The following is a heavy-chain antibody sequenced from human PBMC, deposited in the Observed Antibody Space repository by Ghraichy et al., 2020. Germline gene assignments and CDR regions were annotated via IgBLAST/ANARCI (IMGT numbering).Heavy chain of an antibody. V-gene: IGHV3-48*02. D-gene: IGHD3-9*01. CDR1: GFTFSSYS. J-gene: IGHJ6*02. CDR2: ISSSSSTI. Sequence: GESLNISCAASGFTFSSYSMNWVRQAPGKGLEWVSYISSSSSTIYYADSVKGRFTISRDNAKNSLYLQMNSLRDEDTAVYYCATLLGVLRYFDRNHYYYYGMDVWGQGTTVTVSS. CDR3: ATLLGVLRYFDRNHYYYYGMDV.